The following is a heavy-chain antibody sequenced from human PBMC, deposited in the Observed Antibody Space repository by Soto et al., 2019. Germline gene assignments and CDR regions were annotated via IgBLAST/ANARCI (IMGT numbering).Heavy chain of an antibody. D-gene: IGHD2-15*01. V-gene: IGHV4-31*03. CDR2: IYHSGRT. CDR3: ARWVEVSLDYFDA. Sequence: TSETLSLTCTVSGGSISNGYYYWSWVRQNPGKGLEWIGHIYHSGRTYYNPSLKSRVTISVDTSKNQFSLNLSSVTAADTAVYYCARWVEVSLDYFDAWGQGTSVIVSS. J-gene: IGHJ4*02. CDR1: GGSISNGYYY.